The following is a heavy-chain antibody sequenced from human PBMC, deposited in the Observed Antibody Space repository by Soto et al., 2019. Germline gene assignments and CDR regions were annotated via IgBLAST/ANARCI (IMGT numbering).Heavy chain of an antibody. CDR1: GGSFSGYY. Sequence: QVQLQQWGAGLLKPSETLSLTCAVYGGSFSGYYWSLIRQPPGKGLEWIGEINHSGSTNYNPSIKSRVTISVDTSKNQFSLKLSSVTAADTAVYYCASIDPLEPSDAFDIWGQGTMVTVSS. CDR2: INHSGST. CDR3: ASIDPLEPSDAFDI. V-gene: IGHV4-34*01. J-gene: IGHJ3*02. D-gene: IGHD1-1*01.